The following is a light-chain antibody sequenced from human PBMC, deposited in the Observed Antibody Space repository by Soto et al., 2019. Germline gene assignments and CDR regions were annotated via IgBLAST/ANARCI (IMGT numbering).Light chain of an antibody. CDR2: GAS. V-gene: IGKV3-20*01. CDR1: QSVSNY. J-gene: IGKJ1*01. CDR3: QQYGGSPQT. Sequence: EIVVTQSPGTLSLSPGEKATISCRARQSVSNYLAWYQQKPGQAPRLLIYGASSRATGTPDRFSGSGSGTDFTLTISRLEPEDFAVYYCQQYGGSPQTFGQGTKVDIK.